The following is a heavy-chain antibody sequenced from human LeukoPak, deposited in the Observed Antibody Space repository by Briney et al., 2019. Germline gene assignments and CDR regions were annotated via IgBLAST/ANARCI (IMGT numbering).Heavy chain of an antibody. CDR2: IYYSGST. V-gene: IGHV4-39*07. Sequence: SETLSLTCTVSGGSISSSSYYWGWIRQPPGKGLEWIGSIYYSGSTYYNPSLKSRVTISVDTSKNQFSLKLSSVTAADTAVYYCARIRGGITPIDYWGQGTLVTVSS. J-gene: IGHJ4*02. CDR1: GGSISSSSYY. D-gene: IGHD3-3*01. CDR3: ARIRGGITPIDY.